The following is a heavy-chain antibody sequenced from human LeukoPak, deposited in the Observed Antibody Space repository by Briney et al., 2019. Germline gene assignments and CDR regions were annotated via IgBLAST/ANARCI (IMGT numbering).Heavy chain of an antibody. D-gene: IGHD3-22*01. V-gene: IGHV4-30-2*01. Sequence: SETLSLTCAVSGGSISSGGYSWSWIRQPPGKGLEWIGYIYHSGSTYYNPSLKSRVTISVDRSKNQFSLKLSSVTAADTAVYYCARLCLYYYDSSGETAEYYFDYWGQGTLVTVSS. CDR1: GGSISSGGYS. J-gene: IGHJ4*02. CDR2: IYHSGST. CDR3: ARLCLYYYDSSGETAEYYFDY.